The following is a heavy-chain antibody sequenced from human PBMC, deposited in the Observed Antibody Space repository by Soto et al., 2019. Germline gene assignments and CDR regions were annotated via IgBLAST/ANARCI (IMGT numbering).Heavy chain of an antibody. D-gene: IGHD3-3*01. CDR3: AKLGGGYYTGLYFDY. V-gene: IGHV3-7*03. CDR2: MKKDGSEK. CDR1: GFSFGDYW. Sequence: EVQLVESGGALVQRGGSLRLSCAASGFSFGDYWMSWVRQARGKGLEWVAHMKKDGSEKYYVDSVKGRFSVSRDNSKNSLYLQMDSLRAEDTAVYYCAKLGGGYYTGLYFDYWGQGTLVTVSS. J-gene: IGHJ4*02.